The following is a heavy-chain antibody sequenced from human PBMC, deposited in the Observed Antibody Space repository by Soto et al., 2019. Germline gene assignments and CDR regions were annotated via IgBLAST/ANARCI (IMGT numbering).Heavy chain of an antibody. J-gene: IGHJ4*02. CDR1: GYTFINYN. D-gene: IGHD1-26*01. CDR2: ISTYNGDT. V-gene: IGHV1-18*01. Sequence: QVQLVQSGPEVKEPGASVRVSCKASGYTFINYNIFWVRQAPGQGLEWMGWISTYNGDTSYAQNFQGRVTMTTDTSTSTAYVELRSIRYDDTAVYYCARDITGATGDYGGQGTLFTVSS. CDR3: ARDITGATGDY.